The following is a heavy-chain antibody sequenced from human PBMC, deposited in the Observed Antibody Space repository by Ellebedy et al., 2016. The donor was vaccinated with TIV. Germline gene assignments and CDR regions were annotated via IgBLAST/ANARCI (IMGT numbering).Heavy chain of an antibody. J-gene: IGHJ5*02. V-gene: IGHV4-34*01. D-gene: IGHD1-26*01. Sequence: SETLSLTXAVYGRSFPVYCWRWIRQAPGKGLEWTGDVDHSGRTNYNPSLKSRVTISLDTSRNQFSLKLNSVTAADTAVYYCTRRIVGANPPDLWGQGTLVTVSS. CDR1: GRSFPVYC. CDR2: VDHSGRT. CDR3: TRRIVGANPPDL.